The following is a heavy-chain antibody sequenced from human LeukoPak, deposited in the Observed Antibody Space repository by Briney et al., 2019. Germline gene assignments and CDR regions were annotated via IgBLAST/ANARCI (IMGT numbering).Heavy chain of an antibody. V-gene: IGHV3-23*01. D-gene: IGHD3-10*01. CDR1: GFTFSSYA. CDR3: AKATYSMVRGY. CDR2: ISGSGGST. J-gene: IGHJ4*02. Sequence: GGSLRLSCAASGFTFSSYAMSWVRRAPGKGLEWVSAISGSGGSTYYADSVKGRFTISRDNSKNTLYLQMNSLRAEDTAVYYRAKATYSMVRGYWGQGTLVTVSS.